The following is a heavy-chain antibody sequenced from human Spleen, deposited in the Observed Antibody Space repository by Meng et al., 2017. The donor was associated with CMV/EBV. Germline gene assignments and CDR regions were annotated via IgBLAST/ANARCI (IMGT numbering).Heavy chain of an antibody. CDR3: AKTLNGYGGQDY. CDR2: ISYDGSNK. J-gene: IGHJ4*02. CDR1: GFTFSSYA. D-gene: IGHD5-12*01. V-gene: IGHV3-30-3*02. Sequence: GESLKISCAASGFTFSSYAMHWVRQAPGKELEWVAVISYDGSNKYYADSVKGRFTISRDNSKNMVSLEMHSLRSEDTAIYYCAKTLNGYGGQDYWGQGTLVTVSS.